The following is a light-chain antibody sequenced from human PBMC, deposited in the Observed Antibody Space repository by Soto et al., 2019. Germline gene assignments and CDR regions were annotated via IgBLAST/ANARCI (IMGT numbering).Light chain of an antibody. CDR3: QQYNSYPST. J-gene: IGKJ1*01. CDR1: QSISSW. Sequence: DIQMTQSPSTLSTSVGDRVTITCRASQSISSWLAWYQQKPGKAPKLLIYDASSLESGVPSRFSGSGSGTEFTLTISSLQPDDFAIYYCQQYNSYPSTLGQGTKVDIK. V-gene: IGKV1-5*01. CDR2: DAS.